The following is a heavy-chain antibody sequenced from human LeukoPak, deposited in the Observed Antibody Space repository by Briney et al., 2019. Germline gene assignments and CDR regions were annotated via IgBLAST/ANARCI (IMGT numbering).Heavy chain of an antibody. CDR1: GFTFSSYT. V-gene: IGHV3-23*01. D-gene: IGHD6-19*01. Sequence: GGSLRLSCAASGFTFSSYTMSWVRQAPGKGLEWVSAISGSGGSTYYADSVKGRFTISRDNSKNTLYLQMNSLRAEDTAVYYCAKIREQWLVWDAFDIWGQGTMVTASS. J-gene: IGHJ3*02. CDR3: AKIREQWLVWDAFDI. CDR2: ISGSGGST.